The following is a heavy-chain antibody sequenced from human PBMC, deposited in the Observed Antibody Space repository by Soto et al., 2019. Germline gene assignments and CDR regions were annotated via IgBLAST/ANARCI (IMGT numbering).Heavy chain of an antibody. CDR3: ARLIGSGNRTKAVNCFDP. D-gene: IGHD3-10*01. Sequence: QVQLQQWGAGLLKPSETLSLTCAVYGGSFSGYYWSWIRQPPGKGLEWIGEIKHSGSTNYNPSLKSRVTISVDTSNTQCSLKLSSVTAADTAVYYWARLIGSGNRTKAVNCFDPWCQGTLVTVSS. V-gene: IGHV4-34*01. CDR2: IKHSGST. CDR1: GGSFSGYY. J-gene: IGHJ5*02.